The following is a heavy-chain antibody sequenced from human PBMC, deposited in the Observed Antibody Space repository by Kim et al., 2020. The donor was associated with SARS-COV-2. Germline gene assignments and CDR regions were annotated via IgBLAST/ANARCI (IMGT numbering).Heavy chain of an antibody. D-gene: IGHD2-15*01. CDR3: VRGAYSSGGRSPAPFDN. V-gene: IGHV3-72*01. CDR2: IRNKPHRYTT. CDR1: GFSFSDHY. J-gene: IGHJ4*02. Sequence: GGSLRLSCAASGFSFSDHYMDWVRQAPGKGLEWIARIRNKPHRYTTEYGASVKGRFTISRDDSKNSLYLQMNSLKTDDTAIYYCVRGAYSSGGRSPAPFDNWGQGTLVTVSS.